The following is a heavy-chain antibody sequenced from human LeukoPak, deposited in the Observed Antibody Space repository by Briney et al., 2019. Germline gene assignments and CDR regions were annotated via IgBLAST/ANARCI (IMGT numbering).Heavy chain of an antibody. CDR1: GYTFTGYY. CDR2: INPNSGGT. J-gene: IGHJ5*02. CDR3: AHLTYYYGQVNWFDP. Sequence: GASVKVSCKASGYTFTGYYMHWVRQAPGQGLEWMGWINPNSGGTNYAQKFQGRVTMTRDTSISTAYMELSRLRSDDTAVYYCAHLTYYYGQVNWFDPWGQETLVTVSS. D-gene: IGHD3-10*01. V-gene: IGHV1-2*02.